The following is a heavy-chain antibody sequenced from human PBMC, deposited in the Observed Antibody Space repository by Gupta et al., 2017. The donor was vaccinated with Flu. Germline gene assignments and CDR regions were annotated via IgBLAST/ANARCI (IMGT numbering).Heavy chain of an antibody. CDR3: ARDGTLLWFGESNYYFDY. Sequence: QVQLVQSGAEVKKPGASVKVSCKASGYTFTSYYMHWVRQAPGQGLEWMGIINPSGGSTSYAQKFQGRVTMTRDTSTSTVYMELSSLRSEDTAVYYCARDGTLLWFGESNYYFDYWGQGTLVTVSS. V-gene: IGHV1-46*01. J-gene: IGHJ4*02. CDR1: GYTFTSYY. CDR2: INPSGGST. D-gene: IGHD3-10*01.